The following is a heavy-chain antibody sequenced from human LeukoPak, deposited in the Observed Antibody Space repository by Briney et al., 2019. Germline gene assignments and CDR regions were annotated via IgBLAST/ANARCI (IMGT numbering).Heavy chain of an antibody. CDR3: ARSVAAFFDY. D-gene: IGHD6-19*01. V-gene: IGHV3-48*03. J-gene: IGHJ4*02. CDR2: ISSSGSTI. Sequence: GSLRLSCAASGFTFRSYEMNWVRQAPGKGLEWVSYISSSGSTIYYADSVKGRFTISRDNAKNSLSLQMNSLRAEDTAVYYCARSVAAFFDYWGQGTLVTVSS. CDR1: GFTFRSYE.